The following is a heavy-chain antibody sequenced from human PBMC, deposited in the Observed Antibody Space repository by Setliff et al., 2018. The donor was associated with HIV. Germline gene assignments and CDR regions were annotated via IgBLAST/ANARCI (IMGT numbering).Heavy chain of an antibody. CDR1: GVSITSSGYY. CDR2: IYYSGST. V-gene: IGHV4-31*03. CDR3: ARGTLVVPDARDYYYYLDI. J-gene: IGHJ6*03. Sequence: LSLTCTVSGVSITSSGYYWSWIRQHPGKGLEWIGYIYYSGSTYYNPSLKSRLTISVDTSKNQFSLRLRSVTAADSAVYYCARGTLVVPDARDYYYYLDIWGQGNTVTVSS. D-gene: IGHD2-2*01.